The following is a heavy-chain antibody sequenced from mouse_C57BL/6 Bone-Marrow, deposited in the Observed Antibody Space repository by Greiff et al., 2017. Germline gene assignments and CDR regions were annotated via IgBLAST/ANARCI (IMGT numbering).Heavy chain of an antibody. J-gene: IGHJ4*01. D-gene: IGHD1-1*01. CDR1: GYSFTDYN. CDR3: ARENYYGSSYRADYYAMDY. CDR2: INPNYGTT. Sequence: EVKLQESGPELVKPGASVKISCKASGYSFTDYNMNWVKQSNGKSLEWIGVINPNYGTTSYNQKFKGKATLTVDQSSSTAYMQLNSLTSEDSAVYYCARENYYGSSYRADYYAMDYWGQGTSVTVSS. V-gene: IGHV1-39*01.